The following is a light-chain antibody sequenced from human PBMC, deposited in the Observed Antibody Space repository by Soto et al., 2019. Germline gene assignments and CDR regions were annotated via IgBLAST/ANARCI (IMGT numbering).Light chain of an antibody. Sequence: VLTQPPSVSGAPGQRVTISCTGSSSNIGAGYDVHWYQQLPGTAPKLLIYGNNNRPSGVPDRFSGSKSGTSASLAITGLQAEDEADYYCQSYDSSLSGWVFGGGTKVTVL. CDR3: QSYDSSLSGWV. J-gene: IGLJ3*02. CDR2: GNN. V-gene: IGLV1-40*01. CDR1: SSNIGAGYD.